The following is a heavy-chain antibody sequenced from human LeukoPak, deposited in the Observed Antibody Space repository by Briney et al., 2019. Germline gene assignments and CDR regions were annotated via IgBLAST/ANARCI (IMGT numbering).Heavy chain of an antibody. CDR1: GFTFSSYW. D-gene: IGHD2/OR15-2a*01. J-gene: IGHJ6*03. Sequence: GGSLRLSCAASGFTFSSYWMSWVRQAPGKGLEWVANIKQDGSEKYYVDSVKGRFTISRDNAKNSLYLQMNSLRAEDTAVYYCARDTGGFRYYYYYMDVWGKGTTVTISS. V-gene: IGHV3-7*01. CDR2: IKQDGSEK. CDR3: ARDTGGFRYYYYYMDV.